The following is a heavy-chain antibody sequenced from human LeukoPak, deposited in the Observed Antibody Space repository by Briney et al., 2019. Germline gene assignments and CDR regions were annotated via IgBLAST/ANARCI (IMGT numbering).Heavy chain of an antibody. J-gene: IGHJ3*02. CDR1: GGSISSYY. V-gene: IGHV4-59*01. D-gene: IGHD6-19*01. CDR2: IYYSGST. Sequence: SGTLSLTCTVSGGSISSYYWSWIRQPPGKGLEWIGYIYYSGSTNYNPSLKSRVTISVDTSKNQFSLKLSSVTAADTAVYCCARDGYSSGWGRAFDIWGQGTMVTVSS. CDR3: ARDGYSSGWGRAFDI.